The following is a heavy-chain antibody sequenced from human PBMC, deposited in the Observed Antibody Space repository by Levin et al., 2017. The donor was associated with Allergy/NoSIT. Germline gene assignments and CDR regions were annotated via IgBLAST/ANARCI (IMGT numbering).Heavy chain of an antibody. V-gene: IGHV3-7*01. D-gene: IGHD4-17*01. CDR2: IKQDGSEK. CDR3: GKEGAVNWSNDYGMDV. J-gene: IGHJ6*02. Sequence: QSGGSLRLSCAASGFSFSNYWMAWVRQAPGKGLEWVANIKQDGSEKYYVDSLKGRFTISRDNAKNSLYLEMNSLRAEDTAVYYCGKEGAVNWSNDYGMDVWGQGTAVTVSS. CDR1: GFSFSNYW.